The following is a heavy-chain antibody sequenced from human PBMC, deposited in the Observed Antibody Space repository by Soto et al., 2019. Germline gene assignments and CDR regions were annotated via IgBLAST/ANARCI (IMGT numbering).Heavy chain of an antibody. V-gene: IGHV1-69*01. J-gene: IGHJ4*02. CDR3: ARDSRTATLDF. CDR1: GGTFDSFT. Sequence: QVQLVQSGAEVKQPGSSVKVSCTISGGTFDSFTISWVRQAPGQGFEWMGGIIHVSGVPSYSRHFQGRITITADASTRTAYMDLSGLKSEDTAVYFCARDSRTATLDFWGQGTLVSVS. D-gene: IGHD2-2*01. CDR2: IIHVSGVP.